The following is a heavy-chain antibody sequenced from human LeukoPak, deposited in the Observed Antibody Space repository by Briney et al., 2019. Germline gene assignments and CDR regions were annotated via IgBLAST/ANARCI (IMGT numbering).Heavy chain of an antibody. CDR1: GFSVSSNY. V-gene: IGHV3-66*04. CDR3: ARHEKKTYSSGWYASDFVPNNAFDI. Sequence: GGSLRLSCAASGFSVSSNYMSWVRQAPGKGLEWVSDIYSGGSTYYADSAKGRLTVSRDSSKNTLYLQMNSLRDDDTAVYYCARHEKKTYSSGWYASDFVPNNAFDIWGQGTMVTVSS. J-gene: IGHJ3*02. D-gene: IGHD6-19*01. CDR2: IYSGGST.